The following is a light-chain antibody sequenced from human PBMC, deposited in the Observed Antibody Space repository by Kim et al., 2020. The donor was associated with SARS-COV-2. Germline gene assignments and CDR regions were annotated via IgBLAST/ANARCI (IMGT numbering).Light chain of an antibody. Sequence: QSVLTQPPSVSAAPGQKVTISCSGSSSNIGNNYVSWYQQLPGTVPKLLIYDNNKRPSGIPDRFSGSKSGTSATLGITGLQTGDEADYYCGTWDSSLSANWVFGGGTKLTVL. CDR2: DNN. V-gene: IGLV1-51*01. J-gene: IGLJ3*02. CDR3: GTWDSSLSANWV. CDR1: SSNIGNNY.